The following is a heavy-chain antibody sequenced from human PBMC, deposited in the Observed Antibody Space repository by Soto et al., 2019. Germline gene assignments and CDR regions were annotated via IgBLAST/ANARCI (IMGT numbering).Heavy chain of an antibody. J-gene: IGHJ4*02. CDR3: ATRNYYDSRGYYYMWYFDY. CDR1: GFTFSNYA. V-gene: IGHV3-23*01. D-gene: IGHD3-22*01. Sequence: GSLRLSCAASGFTFSNYAMSWVRQAPGKGLEWVSGISDSDGSTYYADSVRGRFTISRDNSKNTLYLQMDSLRAEDTALYYCATRNYYDSRGYYYMWYFDYWGQGALVTVSS. CDR2: ISDSDGST.